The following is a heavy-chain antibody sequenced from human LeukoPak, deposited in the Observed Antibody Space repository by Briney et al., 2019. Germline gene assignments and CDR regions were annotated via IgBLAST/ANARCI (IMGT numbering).Heavy chain of an antibody. CDR1: GSIFTSYY. D-gene: IGHD3-10*01. Sequence: GESLKISCKGSGSIFTSYYIAWVRQMPGKGLEWMGIINPGDSATRYSPSFQGQVTISADKSITTAYLHWSSLKAPDTAIYYCARHAPGFPLDYWGQGTLVTVSS. J-gene: IGHJ4*02. CDR3: ARHAPGFPLDY. CDR2: INPGDSAT. V-gene: IGHV5-51*01.